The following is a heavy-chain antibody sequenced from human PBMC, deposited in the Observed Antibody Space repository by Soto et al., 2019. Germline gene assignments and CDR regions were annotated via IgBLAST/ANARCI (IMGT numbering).Heavy chain of an antibody. CDR2: INHSGST. Sequence: ASETLSLTCAVYGGSFSGYYWSWIRQPPGKGLEWIGEINHSGSTNYNPSLKSRVTISVDTSKNQFSLKLSSVTAADTAVYYCARGSGYCSGGSCYSSGSARSWANWFDPWGQGTLVTVSS. CDR1: GGSFSGYY. V-gene: IGHV4-34*01. J-gene: IGHJ5*02. CDR3: ARGSGYCSGGSCYSSGSARSWANWFDP. D-gene: IGHD2-15*01.